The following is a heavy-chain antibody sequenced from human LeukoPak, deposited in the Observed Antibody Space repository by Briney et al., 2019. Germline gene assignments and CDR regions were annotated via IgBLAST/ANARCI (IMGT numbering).Heavy chain of an antibody. CDR3: ARRTRGSWVDY. CDR1: RFTFSTYG. V-gene: IGHV3-30*03. CDR2: ISYDGSNK. Sequence: GRSLRLSCAASRFTFSTYGMHRVRQAPGKGLEWVAVISYDGSNKYYADSVKGRFTISRDNSKNTLYLEMNTLRAEDTAVYYCARRTRGSWVDYWGQGTLVTVSS. D-gene: IGHD1-26*01. J-gene: IGHJ4*02.